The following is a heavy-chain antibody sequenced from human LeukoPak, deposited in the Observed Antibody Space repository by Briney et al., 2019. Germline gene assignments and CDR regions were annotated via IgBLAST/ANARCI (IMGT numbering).Heavy chain of an antibody. CDR3: ASTDGDSSYYYGMDV. CDR1: GGSISSGGYY. Sequence: SQTLSLTCTVSGGSISSGGYYWSSIRHHPRKGLEWIGYIYYSGSTYYNPSLKSRVTISVDTSKNQFSLKLSSVTAADTAVYYCASTDGDSSYYYGMDVWGQGTTVTVSS. D-gene: IGHD4-17*01. V-gene: IGHV4-31*03. CDR2: IYYSGST. J-gene: IGHJ6*02.